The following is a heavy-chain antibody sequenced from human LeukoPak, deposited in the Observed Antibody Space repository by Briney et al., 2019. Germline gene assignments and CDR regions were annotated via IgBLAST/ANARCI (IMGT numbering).Heavy chain of an antibody. CDR3: ARLRLASIVGALWGYFDY. CDR2: IYHSGSI. J-gene: IGHJ4*02. V-gene: IGHV4-38-2*02. D-gene: IGHD1-26*01. Sequence: SETVSLTCTVSGYSISNGYYWGWIRQPPGKGLEWIGSIYHSGSIYYNPSLKSRVTISVDTSKNQLSLKLSSVTAADTAVYYCARLRLASIVGALWGYFDYWGQGTLVTVSS. CDR1: GYSISNGYY.